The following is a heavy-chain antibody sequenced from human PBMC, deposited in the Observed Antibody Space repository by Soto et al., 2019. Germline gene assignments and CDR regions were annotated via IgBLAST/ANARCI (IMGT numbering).Heavy chain of an antibody. CDR1: GGSFSGYY. CDR3: ARGGYCSSTSCYLGYYYGMDV. D-gene: IGHD2-2*01. J-gene: IGHJ6*02. V-gene: IGHV4-34*01. CDR2: INHSGST. Sequence: QVQLQQWGAGLLKPSETLSLTCAVYGGSFSGYYWSWIRQPPGKGLEWIGEINHSGSTNYNPSLKSRVTVSVDTSKNQFSLKLSSVTAADTAVYYCARGGYCSSTSCYLGYYYGMDVWGQGTTVTVSS.